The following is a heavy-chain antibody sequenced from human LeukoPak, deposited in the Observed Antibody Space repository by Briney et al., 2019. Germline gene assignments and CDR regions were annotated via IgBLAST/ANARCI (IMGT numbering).Heavy chain of an antibody. CDR1: GFTFSSYT. CDR3: VRDSLWSGYYPYNWFDP. D-gene: IGHD3-3*01. J-gene: IGHJ5*02. CDR2: ISSSSSYI. V-gene: IGHV3-21*01. Sequence: GGSLRLSCAASGFTFSSYTMNWVRQAPGKGLEWVSSISSSSSYIYYADSVKGRFTISRDNAKNSLYLQMNSLRADDTAVYYCVRDSLWSGYYPYNWFDPWGQGTLVTVSS.